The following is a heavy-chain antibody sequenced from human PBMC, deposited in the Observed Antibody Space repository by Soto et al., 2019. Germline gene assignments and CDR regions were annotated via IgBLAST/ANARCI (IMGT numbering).Heavy chain of an antibody. J-gene: IGHJ4*02. CDR2: SSYTGGT. CDR3: ARPRIEVVWRGFDF. CDR1: TDSTSFTNSY. V-gene: IGHV4-39*01. Sequence: SETLSLTCTVSTDSTSFTNSYWGWIRQPPGKGMQWIGSSSYTGGTFYNPSLQGRVVISFDTSKKQSSLQVNSVTAADTAVYFCARPRIEVVWRGFDFWGQGSPVTVSS. D-gene: IGHD3-10*01.